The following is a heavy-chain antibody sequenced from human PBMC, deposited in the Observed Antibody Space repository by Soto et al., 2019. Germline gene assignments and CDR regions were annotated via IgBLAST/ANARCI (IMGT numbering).Heavy chain of an antibody. D-gene: IGHD3-22*01. Sequence: GASVKVSCKASGYTFTSYGISWVRQAPGQGLEWMGWISAYSGNTNYAQKLQGRVTMTTDTSTSTAYMELRSLRSDDTAVYYCARVWDTMIVVAYYYYGMDVWGQGTTVTVSS. CDR1: GYTFTSYG. CDR2: ISAYSGNT. J-gene: IGHJ6*02. V-gene: IGHV1-18*01. CDR3: ARVWDTMIVVAYYYYGMDV.